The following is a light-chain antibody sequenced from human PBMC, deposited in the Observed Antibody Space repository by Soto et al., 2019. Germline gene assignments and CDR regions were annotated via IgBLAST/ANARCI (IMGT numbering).Light chain of an antibody. V-gene: IGKV1-9*01. CDR3: QQLNSDPLT. CDR1: QGISSY. J-gene: IGKJ3*01. Sequence: DIQLTQSPSFLSASVGDRVTITCWASQGISSYLAWYQQKPGKAPKLLIYAASTLQSGVPSRFSGSGSGTEFTLTISSLQPEDFATYYCQQLNSDPLTFGPGTKVDIK. CDR2: AAS.